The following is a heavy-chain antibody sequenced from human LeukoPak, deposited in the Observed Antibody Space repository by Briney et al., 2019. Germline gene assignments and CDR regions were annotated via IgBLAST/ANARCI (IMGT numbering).Heavy chain of an antibody. V-gene: IGHV3-69-1*01. CDR3: ARGPGNPTRNDY. CDR2: ISSSSTI. J-gene: IGHJ4*02. Sequence: PGGSLRLSCAASGFTFSDYNMNWVRQAPGKGLEWVSYISSSSTIYYADSVKGRFTISRDNAENSLYLQMNSLRVEDTAVYYCARGPGNPTRNDYWGQGTLATVSS. CDR1: GFTFSDYN.